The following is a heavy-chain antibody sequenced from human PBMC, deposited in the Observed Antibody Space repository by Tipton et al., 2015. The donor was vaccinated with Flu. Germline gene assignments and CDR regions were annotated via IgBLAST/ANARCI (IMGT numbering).Heavy chain of an antibody. CDR2: INHSGST. J-gene: IGHJ4*02. V-gene: IGHV4-34*01. D-gene: IGHD3-3*01. CDR3: ARGGRLVTIFGVVKGKRFDY. Sequence: TLSLTCAVYGGSFSGYYWSWIRQPPGKGLEWIGEINHSGSTNYNPSLKSRVTISVDTSKNQFSLKLSSVTAADTAVYYCARGGRLVTIFGVVKGKRFDYWGQGTLVTVSS. CDR1: GGSFSGYY.